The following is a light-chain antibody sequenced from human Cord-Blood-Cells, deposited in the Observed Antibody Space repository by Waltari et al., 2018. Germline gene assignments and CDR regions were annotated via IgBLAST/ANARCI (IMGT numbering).Light chain of an antibody. V-gene: IGLV2-14*01. J-gene: IGLJ1*01. Sequence: QSALTQPASVSGSPGQSITISCTGTSSDVGGYNYVSWYQQHPGKAHKLMIYDVSKRPSWVSNRFSGSKSGNTASLTISGLQAEDEADYYCSSYTSSSTYVFGTGTKVTVL. CDR1: SSDVGGYNY. CDR2: DVS. CDR3: SSYTSSSTYV.